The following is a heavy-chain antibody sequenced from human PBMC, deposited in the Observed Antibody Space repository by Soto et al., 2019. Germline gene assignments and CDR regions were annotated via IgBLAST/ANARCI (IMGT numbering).Heavy chain of an antibody. V-gene: IGHV1-18*01. Sequence: ASVKVSCKASGYTFTSHGINWVRQAPGQGLEWMGWISLNDGDTAYAQKVQGRITMTTDTSTSTAYMELRSLTSDDTAVYYCARDSSTWPYYFDYWGQGTLVTVSS. CDR2: ISLNDGDT. CDR3: ARDSSTWPYYFDY. CDR1: GYTFTSHG. J-gene: IGHJ4*02. D-gene: IGHD2-2*01.